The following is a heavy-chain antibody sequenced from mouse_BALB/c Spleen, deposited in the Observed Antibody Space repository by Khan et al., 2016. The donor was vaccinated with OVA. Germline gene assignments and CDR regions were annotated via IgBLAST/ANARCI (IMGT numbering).Heavy chain of an antibody. J-gene: IGHJ3*01. Sequence: QVQLQQSGPELAKPGASVKMSCKASGYTFTNYWMHWVKQRPGQGLEWIGYINPSTGYTEYNQKFKDKATLTADKSSSTAYMQLSSLTSEDSAVYYCVNYGSSSAWFTYWGQGTLVTVSA. CDR3: VNYGSSSAWFTY. CDR1: GYTFTNYW. CDR2: INPSTGYT. D-gene: IGHD1-1*01. V-gene: IGHV1-7*01.